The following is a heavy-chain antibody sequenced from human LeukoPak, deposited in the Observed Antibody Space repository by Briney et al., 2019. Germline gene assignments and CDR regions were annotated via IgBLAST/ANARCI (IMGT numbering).Heavy chain of an antibody. CDR2: IIPIFGTA. CDR1: GGTFSSYA. Sequence: SVKVSCKASGGTFSSYAISWVRQAPGQGLEWMGGIIPIFGTANYAQKFQGRVTITADESTNTAYMELSSLRSEDTAVYYCARGYTAMVQNWFDPWGQGTLVTVSS. D-gene: IGHD5-18*01. J-gene: IGHJ5*02. V-gene: IGHV1-69*13. CDR3: ARGYTAMVQNWFDP.